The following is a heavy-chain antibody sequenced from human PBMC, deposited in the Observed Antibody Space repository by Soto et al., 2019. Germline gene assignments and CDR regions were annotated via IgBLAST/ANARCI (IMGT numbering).Heavy chain of an antibody. D-gene: IGHD1-1*01. V-gene: IGHV3-7*01. CDR1: GFTFSSYW. CDR3: TRDFQGPLDYGMDV. CDR2: VKYDGSQT. Sequence: PGGSLRLSCADSGFTFSSYWMSWVRQAPGKGLEWVANVKYDGSQTYYVGSVKGRFTISRDNAKNSLYLQMNSLRAEDTAVHYCTRDFQGPLDYGMDVWGQGTTVTVSS. J-gene: IGHJ6*02.